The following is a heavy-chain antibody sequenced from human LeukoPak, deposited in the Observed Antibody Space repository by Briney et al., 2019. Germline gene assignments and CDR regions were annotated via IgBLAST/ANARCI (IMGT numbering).Heavy chain of an antibody. J-gene: IGHJ3*02. V-gene: IGHV4-39*01. D-gene: IGHD3-22*01. CDR1: GGSISSSSYY. CDR2: IYYSGST. Sequence: SETLSLTCTVSGGSISSSSYYWGWIRQPPGRGLEWIGSIYYSGSTYYNPSLKSRVTISVDTSKNQFSLKLSSVTAADTAVYYRARHFTTMIVLPPDAFDIWGQGTMVTVSS. CDR3: ARHFTTMIVLPPDAFDI.